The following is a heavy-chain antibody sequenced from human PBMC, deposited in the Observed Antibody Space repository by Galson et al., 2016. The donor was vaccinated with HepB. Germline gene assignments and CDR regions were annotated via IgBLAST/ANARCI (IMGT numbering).Heavy chain of an antibody. Sequence: SETLSLTCTVSGGSISYYYWSWIRQPAGKGLEWIGRIYSNGNTNYNPSLNSRVTMSVDTSKNQFSLKLSSVTAADTAVYYCARDPRTTILEPYYDYYGIDVWGQGTTVTVSS. CDR1: GGSISYYY. D-gene: IGHD1-1*01. V-gene: IGHV4-4*07. J-gene: IGHJ6*02. CDR3: ARDPRTTILEPYYDYYGIDV. CDR2: IYSNGNT.